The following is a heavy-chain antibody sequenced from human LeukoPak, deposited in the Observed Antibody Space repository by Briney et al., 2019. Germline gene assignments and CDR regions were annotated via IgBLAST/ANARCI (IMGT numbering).Heavy chain of an antibody. D-gene: IGHD2-15*01. V-gene: IGHV3-23*01. CDR1: GFTFSSYA. CDR2: TGSTGVST. J-gene: IGHJ6*02. CDR3: AKGIRYCRGGSCYSFHYYGMDV. Sequence: GGSLRLSCAASGFTFSSYAMNWVRQAPGKGLEWVSGTGSTGVSTFYADSVKGRFTISRDNSKNTLYLQMNSLRAEDTAVYYCAKGIRYCRGGSCYSFHYYGMDVWGQGTTVTVSS.